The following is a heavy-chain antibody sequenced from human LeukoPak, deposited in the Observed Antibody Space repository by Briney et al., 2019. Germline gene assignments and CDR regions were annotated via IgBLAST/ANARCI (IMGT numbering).Heavy chain of an antibody. J-gene: IGHJ4*02. Sequence: GASVKVSCKASGYSFTSYGVNWVRQAPGQGLEWMGWINTNTRNPTYAQGFTGRFVFSLDTSVSTAYLQIRSLKAEDTAVYYCARKIGHYGDYAGDYWGQGTLVTVSS. CDR1: GYSFTSYG. D-gene: IGHD4-17*01. CDR2: INTNTRNP. V-gene: IGHV7-4-1*01. CDR3: ARKIGHYGDYAGDY.